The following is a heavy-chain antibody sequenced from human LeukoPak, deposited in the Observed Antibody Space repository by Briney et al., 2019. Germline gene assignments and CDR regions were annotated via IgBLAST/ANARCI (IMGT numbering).Heavy chain of an antibody. D-gene: IGHD6-19*01. CDR2: ISFDGSNK. J-gene: IGHJ4*02. CDR3: AKDEIGAVAGLLDY. CDR1: GFTFSIYG. Sequence: PGRSLRLSCAASGFTFSIYGMYWVRQAPGKGLEWVAVISFDGSNKYYADSVRGRFTVSRDNSKDTLYLQMNSLRAEDTAVYYCAKDEIGAVAGLLDYWGQGILVTVSS. V-gene: IGHV3-30*18.